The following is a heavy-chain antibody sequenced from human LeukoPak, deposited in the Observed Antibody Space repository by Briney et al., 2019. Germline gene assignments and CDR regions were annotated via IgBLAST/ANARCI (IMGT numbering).Heavy chain of an antibody. CDR2: ISSSRSSI. D-gene: IGHD6-13*01. CDR3: ARAHSRHFGS. J-gene: IGHJ4*02. CDR1: GFTFTSYS. V-gene: IGHV3-48*02. Sequence: GGSLRLSCAASGFTFTSYSMNWVRQAPGKGLEWVSYISSSRSSIYYADSVKGRFTVSRDNAKNSLFLQMNSLRDEDTAVYYCARAHSRHFGSWGQGTLVTVSS.